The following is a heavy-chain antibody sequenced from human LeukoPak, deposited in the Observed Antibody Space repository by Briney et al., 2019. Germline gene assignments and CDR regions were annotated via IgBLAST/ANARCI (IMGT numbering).Heavy chain of an antibody. Sequence: SETLSLTCTVSGASISSYYWSWIRQPPGKGLESIGYVSYSGSTNYNPSLKSRVTISVDTSKNQFSLKLSSVTAADTAVYYCARHYEGWPFDYWGQGTLVTVSS. CDR2: VSYSGST. V-gene: IGHV4-59*08. J-gene: IGHJ4*02. CDR3: ARHYEGWPFDY. CDR1: GASISSYY. D-gene: IGHD3-16*01.